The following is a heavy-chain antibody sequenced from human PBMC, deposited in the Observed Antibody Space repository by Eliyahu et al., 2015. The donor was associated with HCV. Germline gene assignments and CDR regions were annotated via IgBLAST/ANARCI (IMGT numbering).Heavy chain of an antibody. V-gene: IGHV1-69*04. Sequence: SSVKVSCKASGGTFSSYAISWVRQAPGQGLEWMGRIIPILGIANYAQKFQGRVTITADKSTSTAYMELSSLRSEDTAVYYCARDGVLGYCSSTSCYPLDYYYGMDVWGQGTTVTVSS. CDR3: ARDGVLGYCSSTSCYPLDYYYGMDV. CDR2: IIPILGIA. D-gene: IGHD2-2*01. CDR1: GGTFSSYA. J-gene: IGHJ6*02.